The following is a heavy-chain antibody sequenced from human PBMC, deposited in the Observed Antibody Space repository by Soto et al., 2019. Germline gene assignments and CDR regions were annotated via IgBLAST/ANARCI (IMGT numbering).Heavy chain of an antibody. CDR2: INPANGNT. J-gene: IGHJ3*01. Sequence: ASVKVSCKASGFTFSDTLINWLRQGPGQRLEWMGWINPANGNTRYSESFQGRVTISSLSSASTAYVALSDLTSEDTAVYYCARDILSVGPRANDAFDVWGQGTMVTVSS. D-gene: IGHD2-8*02. CDR3: ARDILSVGPRANDAFDV. CDR1: GFTFSDTL. V-gene: IGHV1-3*01.